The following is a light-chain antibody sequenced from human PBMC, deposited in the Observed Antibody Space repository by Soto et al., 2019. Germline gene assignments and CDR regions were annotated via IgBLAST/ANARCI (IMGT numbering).Light chain of an antibody. J-gene: IGLJ2*01. V-gene: IGLV1-40*01. CDR3: QSYDSLLSGVV. Sequence: QAVVTQPPSVSGAPGQRVTISCTGSSSNIGAGYDVHWYQQLPGTAPKLLIYGNSNRPSGVPDRFSGSKSGTSASLPITGLQVEDEAPYYRQSYDSLLSGVVFGGGTKVTVL. CDR1: SSNIGAGYD. CDR2: GNS.